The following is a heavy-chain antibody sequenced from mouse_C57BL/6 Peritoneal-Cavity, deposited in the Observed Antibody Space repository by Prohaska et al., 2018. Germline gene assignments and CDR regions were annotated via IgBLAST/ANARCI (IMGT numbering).Heavy chain of an antibody. V-gene: IGHV1-4*01. CDR3: ARLDITTVVADY. CDR1: GYTFTSYT. CDR2: INPSSGYT. J-gene: IGHJ2*01. Sequence: MSCKASGYTFTSYTMHWVKQRPGQGLEWIGYINPSSGYTKYNQKFKDKATLTADKSSSTAYMQLSSLTSEDSAVYYCARLDITTVVADYWGQGTTLTVSS. D-gene: IGHD1-1*01.